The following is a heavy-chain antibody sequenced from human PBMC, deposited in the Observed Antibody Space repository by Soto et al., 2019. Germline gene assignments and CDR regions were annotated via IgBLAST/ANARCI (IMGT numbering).Heavy chain of an antibody. CDR3: ARELTAPRDHYYGMDV. CDR2: ISFDGNKK. D-gene: IGHD5-18*01. Sequence: PGGSLRLSCAASGFTFSSYAMHWVRQSPGNGLEWVAIISFDGNKKYYAVSVEGRITISRDNSKNTLYLEMDSLRGEDTAVYFCARELTAPRDHYYGMDVWGQGTTVTVSS. J-gene: IGHJ6*02. V-gene: IGHV3-30-3*01. CDR1: GFTFSSYA.